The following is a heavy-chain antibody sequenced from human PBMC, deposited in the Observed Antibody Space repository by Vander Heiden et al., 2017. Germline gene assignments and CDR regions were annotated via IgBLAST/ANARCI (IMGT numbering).Heavy chain of an antibody. J-gene: IGHJ4*02. CDR1: GGSMGNYY. CDR2: IYTGGST. V-gene: IGHV4-4*07. D-gene: IGHD3-22*01. Sequence: QVQLQASAPGLVSPSQTLSLTCAVSGGSMGNYYWTWLRQPAGKALEWLGRIYTGGSTNYNPSLKSRVTMSVATSKNQFSLKLNSVTAADTAVYYCVGNYYDSRGYYFIDSWGQGTLVTVS. CDR3: VGNYYDSRGYYFIDS.